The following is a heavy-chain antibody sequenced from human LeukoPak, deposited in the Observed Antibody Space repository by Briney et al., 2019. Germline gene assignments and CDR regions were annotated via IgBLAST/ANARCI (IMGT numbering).Heavy chain of an antibody. D-gene: IGHD3-10*01. CDR2: IYYSGST. CDR3: ATRFMVRGAFDI. Sequence: SETLSLTCTVSGGSISSYYWSWIRQPPGKGLEWIGYIYYSGSTNYNPSLKSRVTISVDTSKNQFSLKLSSVTAADTAVYYCATRFMVRGAFDIWGQGTMVTVSS. J-gene: IGHJ3*02. CDR1: GGSISSYY. V-gene: IGHV4-59*01.